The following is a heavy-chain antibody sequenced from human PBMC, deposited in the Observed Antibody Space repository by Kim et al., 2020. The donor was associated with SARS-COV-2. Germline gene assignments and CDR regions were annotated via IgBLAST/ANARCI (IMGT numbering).Heavy chain of an antibody. CDR2: INHSGNT. V-gene: IGHV4-4*02. CDR1: GDRIITTKW. J-gene: IGHJ6*02. Sequence: SETLSLTCVVSGDRIITTKWWTWVRQSPGKGLEWIGEINHSGNTNYNPSLKNRVTMSVDKARNQFSLHLRSVTAADAAVYYCALNWNVGLYYYGLDVWGPGTTVIVS. D-gene: IGHD1-1*01. CDR3: ALNWNVGLYYYGLDV.